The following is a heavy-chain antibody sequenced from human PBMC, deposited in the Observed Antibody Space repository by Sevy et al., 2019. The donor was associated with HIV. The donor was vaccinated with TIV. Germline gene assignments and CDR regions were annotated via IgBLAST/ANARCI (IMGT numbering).Heavy chain of an antibody. D-gene: IGHD2-15*01. J-gene: IGHJ4*02. CDR2: IHQSGST. CDR3: ARDSAVVPRALVY. Sequence: SETLSLTCSVSGDSIGSTNWWGWVRQPPGKGLEWIAEIHQSGSTNYNPSLKSRVSIFVDTSKNQFSLRLTSVTAADTAVYYCARDSAVVPRALVYWGQGTLVTVSS. V-gene: IGHV4-4*02. CDR1: GDSIGSTNW.